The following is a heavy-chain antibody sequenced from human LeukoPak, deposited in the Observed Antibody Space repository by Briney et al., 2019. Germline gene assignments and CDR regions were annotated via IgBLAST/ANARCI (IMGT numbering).Heavy chain of an antibody. Sequence: SSETLSLTCTVSGDSIRSYYWSWIRQPAGKGLEWIGRIYTSGSTNYNPSLKSRVTMSVDTSKNQFSLKLSSVTAADTAVYYCARDTYYYDSSGYSPLAYWGQGTLVTVSS. CDR1: GDSIRSYY. CDR2: IYTSGST. J-gene: IGHJ4*02. V-gene: IGHV4-4*07. CDR3: ARDTYYYDSSGYSPLAY. D-gene: IGHD3-22*01.